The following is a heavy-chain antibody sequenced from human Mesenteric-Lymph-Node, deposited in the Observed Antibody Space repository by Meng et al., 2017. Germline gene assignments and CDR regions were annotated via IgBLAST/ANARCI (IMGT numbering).Heavy chain of an antibody. Sequence: SETLSLTCTVSGGSSGTDSFYWGWIRQSPGKGLEWIGSVYFRGTVYYNPSLRSRVTISLDTSKNQFSLRLSSVTAADTALYYCASDRPSRGRVFDIWGRGTMVTVSS. CDR2: VYFRGTV. J-gene: IGHJ3*02. CDR3: ASDRPSRGRVFDI. CDR1: GGSSGTDSFY. V-gene: IGHV4-39*07. D-gene: IGHD6-6*01.